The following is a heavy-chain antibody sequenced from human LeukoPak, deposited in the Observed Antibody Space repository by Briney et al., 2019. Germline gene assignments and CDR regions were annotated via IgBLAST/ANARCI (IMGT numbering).Heavy chain of an antibody. CDR1: GGSISSYY. D-gene: IGHD3-22*01. CDR2: IYTSGST. V-gene: IGHV4-4*07. Sequence: SETLSLTCTVSGGSISSYYWSWIRQPAGKGLEWIGRIYTSGSTNYNPSLKSRVTMSVDTSKNQFSLKLSSVTAADTAVYYCAQSGGYYYDSSGVNWFDPWGQGTLVTVSP. CDR3: AQSGGYYYDSSGVNWFDP. J-gene: IGHJ5*02.